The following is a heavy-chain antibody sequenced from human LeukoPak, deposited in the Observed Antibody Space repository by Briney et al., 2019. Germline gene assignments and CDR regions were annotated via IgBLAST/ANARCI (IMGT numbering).Heavy chain of an antibody. V-gene: IGHV4-38-2*02. CDR1: GYSISSGYY. Sequence: SETLSLTCIVSGYSISSGYYWVWIRQPPGKGLEWIGSIYHSGSTLYNPSLKSRVTISVHTSKNKFSLKLSSVTAADTAMYYCARDQPYMDVWGEGTTVTVSS. CDR3: ARDQPYMDV. CDR2: IYHSGST. J-gene: IGHJ6*03.